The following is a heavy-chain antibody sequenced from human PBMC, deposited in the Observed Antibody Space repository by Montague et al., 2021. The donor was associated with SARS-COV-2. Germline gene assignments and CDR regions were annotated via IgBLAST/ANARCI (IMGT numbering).Heavy chain of an antibody. V-gene: IGHV4-31*03. J-gene: IGHJ6*02. D-gene: IGHD4/OR15-4a*01. CDR3: ARDVPNQMVPGAVPNYSMDV. CDR1: GASISSGGFY. Sequence: TLSLTCTVSGASISSGGFYWGWLRQPPGKGLEWIGFIYYSGTTYYNPSLKSRFTISIDTSKNQFSLKLSSVTAADTAVYYCARDVPNQMVPGAVPNYSMDVWGQGTTVTVSS. CDR2: IYYSGTT.